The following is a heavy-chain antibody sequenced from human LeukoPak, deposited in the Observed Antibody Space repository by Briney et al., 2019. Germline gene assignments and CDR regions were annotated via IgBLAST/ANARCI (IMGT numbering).Heavy chain of an antibody. CDR2: ISSSGSTM. Sequence: GGSLRLSCEASGFTFRDDYMSWIRQAPGQGLEWVSYISSSGSTMYFADSVKGRFTISRDNAKNSLYLQMNSLRAEDTAVYHCARHRTYFYDSNAYYLDYWGQGTLVTVSS. J-gene: IGHJ4*02. CDR3: ARHRTYFYDSNAYYLDY. D-gene: IGHD3-22*01. V-gene: IGHV3-11*01. CDR1: GFTFRDDY.